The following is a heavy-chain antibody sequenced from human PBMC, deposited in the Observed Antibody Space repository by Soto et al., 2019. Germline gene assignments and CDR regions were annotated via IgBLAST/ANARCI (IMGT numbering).Heavy chain of an antibody. J-gene: IGHJ4*02. V-gene: IGHV5-51*01. CDR1: GYSFSTYW. D-gene: IGHD6-19*01. Sequence: PGEPLKISCKGSGYSFSTYWIGWVRQMPGKGLEWMGIVYPGDSDIRYSPSFRGQVTISVDTSKNQFSLKLSSVTAADTAVYYCARLSSGWYGGLDYWGQGTLVTVSS. CDR2: VYPGDSDI. CDR3: ARLSSGWYGGLDY.